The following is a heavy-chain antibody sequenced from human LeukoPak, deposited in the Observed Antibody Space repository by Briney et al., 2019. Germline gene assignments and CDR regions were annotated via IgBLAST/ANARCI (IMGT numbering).Heavy chain of an antibody. V-gene: IGHV4-61*02. CDR3: ARDPNWNFDS. Sequence: SETLSLTCTVSGGSISSGSYYWSWIRQPAGKGLEWIGRIYTSGSTNYNPSLKSRVTISVDTSKNQFSLKLSSVTAADTAVYFCARDPNWNFDSWGQGTLVTVSS. CDR1: GGSISSGSYY. D-gene: IGHD1-20*01. J-gene: IGHJ4*02. CDR2: IYTSGST.